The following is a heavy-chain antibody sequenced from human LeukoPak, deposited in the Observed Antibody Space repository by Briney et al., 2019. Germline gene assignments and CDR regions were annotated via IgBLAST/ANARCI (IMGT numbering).Heavy chain of an antibody. CDR2: IYYSGST. CDR1: GGSISSSSYY. V-gene: IGHV4-39*07. D-gene: IGHD3-10*01. CDR3: ARVGRAYGKGWYFDY. Sequence: SETLSLTCTVSGGSISSSSYYWGWIRQPPGKGLEWIGSIYYSGSTYYNPSLKSRVTISVDTSKNQFSLKLSSVTAADTAVYYCARVGRAYGKGWYFDYWGQGTLVTVSS. J-gene: IGHJ4*02.